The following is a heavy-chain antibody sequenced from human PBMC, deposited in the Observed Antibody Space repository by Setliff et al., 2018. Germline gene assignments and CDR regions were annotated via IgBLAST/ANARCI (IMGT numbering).Heavy chain of an antibody. CDR1: GFSFRAFS. J-gene: IGHJ3*02. Sequence: GSLRLSCAASGFSFRAFSMHWVRRAPGKGLEWVSSISPDSIHIYYADSVKGRFTISRDNARDSLYLHMNSLGAEDTAVYYCARSPANGGHDAFDIWGQGTMVTVSS. CDR2: ISPDSIHI. V-gene: IGHV3-21*01. CDR3: ARSPANGGHDAFDI. D-gene: IGHD6-25*01.